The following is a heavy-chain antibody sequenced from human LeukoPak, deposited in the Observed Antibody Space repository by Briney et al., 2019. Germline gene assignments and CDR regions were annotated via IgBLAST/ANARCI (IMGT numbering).Heavy chain of an antibody. CDR3: AREYYSDSSGSDY. J-gene: IGHJ4*02. D-gene: IGHD3-22*01. V-gene: IGHV3-7*05. CDR1: GFTLSSYW. Sequence: GGSLRLSCAASGFTLSSYWMSWVREAPGKGLEWVGNINQDGSEKYSVDSVKGRFTIYRDNAKNSLYLQMNSLRAEDTAVYYCAREYYSDSSGSDYWGQGTLVTVSS. CDR2: INQDGSEK.